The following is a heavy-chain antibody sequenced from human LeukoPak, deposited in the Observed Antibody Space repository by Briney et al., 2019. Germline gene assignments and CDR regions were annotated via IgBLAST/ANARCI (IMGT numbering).Heavy chain of an antibody. CDR3: ARHGGSYSFDY. CDR2: VYDSGST. J-gene: IGHJ4*02. V-gene: IGHV4-59*08. CDR1: GGSINNYY. Sequence: SETLSLTCTVSGGSINNYYWSWIRQPPGKGLEWIGYVYDSGSTNYNPSLRSQVTISIDTSTNQFSLKMTSVTASDTALYYCARHGGSYSFDYWGQGTLVTVSS. D-gene: IGHD1-26*01.